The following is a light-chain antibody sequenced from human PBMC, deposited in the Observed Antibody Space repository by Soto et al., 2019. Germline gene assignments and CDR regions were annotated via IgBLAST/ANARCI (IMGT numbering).Light chain of an antibody. CDR2: GAS. V-gene: IGKV3-20*01. CDR3: QQYSNWPPIT. Sequence: EIVLTQSPGTLSLSPGERATLSCRASQSVSSNYLAWYQQKPGQAPRLLIYGASNRATGIPDRFSGSGSGTDFTLTISSLQSEDFAVYYCQQYSNWPPITFGQGTRLEIK. J-gene: IGKJ5*01. CDR1: QSVSSNY.